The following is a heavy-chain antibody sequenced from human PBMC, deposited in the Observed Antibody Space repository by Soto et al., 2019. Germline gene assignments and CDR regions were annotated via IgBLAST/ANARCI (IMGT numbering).Heavy chain of an antibody. CDR3: ARETSQNVYSHYGMDV. CDR2: INDSGTT. V-gene: IGHV4-34*02. CDR1: GGSFSGFY. J-gene: IGHJ6*02. Sequence: QVQLEQWGAGLLKPSETLSLTCAIYGGSFSGFYWSWIRQPPGKGLEWIGEINDSGTTNYNPSLKSRVTISADTSKTHFSLRLTSVTAADTAVYYCARETSQNVYSHYGMDVWGQWTTVTVPS.